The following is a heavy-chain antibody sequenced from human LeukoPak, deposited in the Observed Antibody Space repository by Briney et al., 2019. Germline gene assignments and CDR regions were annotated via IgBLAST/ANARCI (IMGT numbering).Heavy chain of an antibody. CDR3: ARESGNDRKLDY. V-gene: IGHV4-4*07. CDR1: GGSISSDY. D-gene: IGHD5-12*01. CDR2: IYNTGTT. J-gene: IGHJ4*02. Sequence: PSETLSLTCTVSGGSISSDYWSWIRQPAGKGLEWIGRIYNTGTTSYNSSLKSRVTMSVDTSTNQFSLRLSSVTAADTAVYYCARESGNDRKLDYWGQGTLVTVSS.